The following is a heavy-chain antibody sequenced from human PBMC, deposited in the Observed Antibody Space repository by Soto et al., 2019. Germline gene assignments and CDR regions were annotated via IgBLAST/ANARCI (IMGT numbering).Heavy chain of an antibody. V-gene: IGHV4-31*03. CDR2: IYYSGST. CDR1: GGSISSGGYY. D-gene: IGHD4-17*01. CDR3: ARDTTVTPYPYFDY. Sequence: SETLSLTCTVSGGSISSGGYYWSWIRQHPGKGLEWIGYIYYSGSTYYNPSLKSRVTISVDTSKNQFSLKLSSVTAADTAVYYCARDTTVTPYPYFDYWGQGTLVTVSS. J-gene: IGHJ4*02.